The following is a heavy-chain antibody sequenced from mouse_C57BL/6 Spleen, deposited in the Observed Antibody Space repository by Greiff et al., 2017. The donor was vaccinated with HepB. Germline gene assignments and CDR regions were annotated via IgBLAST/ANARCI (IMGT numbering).Heavy chain of an antibody. CDR3: ARGPLYDYDTHYYAMDY. J-gene: IGHJ4*01. V-gene: IGHV1-7*01. CDR2: INPSSGYT. Sequence: QVQLQQSGAELAKPGASVKLSCKASGYTFTSYWMHWVKQRPGQGLEWIGYINPSSGYTKYNQKFKDKATLTADKSSCTAYMQLSSLTYEDSAVYYCARGPLYDYDTHYYAMDYWGQGTSVTVSS. D-gene: IGHD2-4*01. CDR1: GYTFTSYW.